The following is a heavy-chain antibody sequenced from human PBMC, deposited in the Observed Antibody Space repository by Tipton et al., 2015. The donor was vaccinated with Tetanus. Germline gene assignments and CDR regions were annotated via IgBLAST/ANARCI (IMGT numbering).Heavy chain of an antibody. J-gene: IGHJ4*02. V-gene: IGHV3-7*03. D-gene: IGHD3-10*01. Sequence: GSLRLSCAASGFDFRSDWMTWVRQAPGKGLEWVANIKQDGNEKYHVDSVKGRFTISRDNGKNLLYLQMNSLRVEDTAVYYCARDPHTIRTGNHPGFDYWGQGTKVTVSS. CDR3: ARDPHTIRTGNHPGFDY. CDR2: IKQDGNEK. CDR1: GFDFRSDW.